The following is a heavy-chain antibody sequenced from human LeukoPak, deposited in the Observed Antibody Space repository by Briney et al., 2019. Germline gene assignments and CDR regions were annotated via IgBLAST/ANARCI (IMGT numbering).Heavy chain of an antibody. D-gene: IGHD1-26*01. Sequence: GGSLRLSCAASGFIFSDHYMDWVRQAPGKGLEWVGRTRNEANIYTTKYAASVKGRFTISRDDSKNTLYLQMNSLKTEDTAVYYCASPVGATTVRAFDIWGQGTMVTVSS. J-gene: IGHJ3*02. CDR3: ASPVGATTVRAFDI. V-gene: IGHV3-72*01. CDR2: TRNEANIYTT. CDR1: GFIFSDHY.